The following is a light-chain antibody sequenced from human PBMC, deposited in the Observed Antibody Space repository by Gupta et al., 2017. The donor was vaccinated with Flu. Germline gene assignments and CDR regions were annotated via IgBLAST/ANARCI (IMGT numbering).Light chain of an antibody. CDR1: QSVGTY. CDR2: SSS. V-gene: IGKV6-21*02. J-gene: IGKJ1*01. CDR3: HQTSSLPQA. Sequence: KEKVSITCRASQSVGTYLHWYQQKPGQSPKLLIDSSSRSISGVPSRFSGSGSGTDFTLTINGLEPEDAATYYCHQTSSLPQAFGQGTKVEI.